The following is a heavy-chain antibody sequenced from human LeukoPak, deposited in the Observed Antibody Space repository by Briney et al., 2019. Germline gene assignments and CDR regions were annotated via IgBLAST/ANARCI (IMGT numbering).Heavy chain of an antibody. CDR1: EFTLNSYE. CDR2: ISASGTTI. J-gene: IGHJ6*03. Sequence: GGSLRLSCTALEFTLNSYEMDWFRQAPGKGPEWVSYISASGTTIYYADPVKGRFTISRDNGKNSLYLQMNSLRAEDTAVYYYSKEGYYYIDVWGKGTTVTVSS. V-gene: IGHV3-48*03. CDR3: SKEGYYYIDV.